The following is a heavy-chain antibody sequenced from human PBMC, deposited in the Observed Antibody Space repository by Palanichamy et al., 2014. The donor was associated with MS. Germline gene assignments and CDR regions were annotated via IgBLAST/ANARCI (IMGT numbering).Heavy chain of an antibody. D-gene: IGHD1-26*01. V-gene: IGHV4-39*02. CDR3: AREISSDSGFDY. CDR1: DGSISSSSYY. J-gene: IGHJ4*02. CDR2: IYYSGNT. Sequence: QLQLQESGPGLVKPSQTLSLTCTVSDGSISSSSYYWGWIRQPPGKGLEWIGSIYYSGNTFHNPSLKSRVAISVDTSRRQFSLRLRSVTAADTAVYFRAREISSDSGFDYWGQGTLVTVSS.